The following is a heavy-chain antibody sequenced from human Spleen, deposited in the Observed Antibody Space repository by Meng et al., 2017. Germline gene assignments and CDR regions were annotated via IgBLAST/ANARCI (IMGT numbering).Heavy chain of an antibody. CDR3: ARDNYYDSGGYPYYFDS. CDR2: VSHRGST. D-gene: IGHD3-22*01. V-gene: IGHV4-34*01. Sequence: SETLSLTCAVSGGSFSGYDWSWLRQPPGKGLEWIGEVSHRGSTKYNPSLKGRVAISLDTPKNQFSLKLSSVTAADTAVYYCARDNYYDSGGYPYYFDSWGQG. CDR1: GGSFSGYD. J-gene: IGHJ4*02.